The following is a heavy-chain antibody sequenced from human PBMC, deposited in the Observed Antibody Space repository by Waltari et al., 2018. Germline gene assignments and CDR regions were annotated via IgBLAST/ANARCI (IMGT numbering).Heavy chain of an antibody. D-gene: IGHD6-13*01. CDR2: MNPNSGNT. J-gene: IGHJ4*02. CDR3: ATYSSSPGYFDY. CDR1: GYTFTSYD. V-gene: IGHV1-8*01. Sequence: QVQLVQSGAEVKKPGASVKVSCKASGYTFTSYDINWVRQATGQGLEWMGWMNPNSGNTGYAQKVQGRVTMTRNTSISTAYMELSSLRSEDTAVYYCATYSSSPGYFDYWGQGTLVTVSS.